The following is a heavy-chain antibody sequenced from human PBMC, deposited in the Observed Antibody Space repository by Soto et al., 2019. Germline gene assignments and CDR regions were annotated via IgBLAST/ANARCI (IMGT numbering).Heavy chain of an antibody. V-gene: IGHV1-18*01. D-gene: IGHD3-3*02. CDR3: ARDIFGNVNAFDL. J-gene: IGHJ3*01. Sequence: ASVKVSCKASGYIFSSYNINWVRQAPGQGLEWMGWISGYSGNTNYAPAFQGRFTMTTDTSRTTAYMELRSLTSDDTAMYYCARDIFGNVNAFDLWGQGTMVTVS. CDR1: GYIFSSYN. CDR2: ISGYSGNT.